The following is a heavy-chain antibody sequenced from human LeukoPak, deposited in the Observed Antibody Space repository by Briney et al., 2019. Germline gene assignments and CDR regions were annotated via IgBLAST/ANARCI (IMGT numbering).Heavy chain of an antibody. V-gene: IGHV3-74*01. CDR3: ARTYYYDSSGRVDY. CDR1: GFTFSSYW. J-gene: IGHJ4*02. D-gene: IGHD3-22*01. Sequence: GGSLRLSCAASGFTFSSYWMHWVRQAPGKGLVWVSRINNDGSGTDYADSVKGRFIISRDNARNTLYLQMNSLRAEDTAVYYCARTYYYDSSGRVDYWGQGTLVTVSS. CDR2: INNDGSGT.